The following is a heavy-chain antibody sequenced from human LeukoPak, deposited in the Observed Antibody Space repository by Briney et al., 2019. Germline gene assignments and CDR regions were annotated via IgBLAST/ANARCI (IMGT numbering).Heavy chain of an antibody. J-gene: IGHJ4*02. D-gene: IGHD3-10*01. CDR1: GGSVRRSSYY. CDR2: IYYGGST. V-gene: IGHV4-39*01. Sequence: PSETLSLTCTVSGGSVRRSSYYWGWVRQPPGKGPEWIGNIYYGGSTYYNASLKSRVTISVDTSKNQFSLKLSSVTAADTAVYYCASTAYYYGSGFDYWGQGTLVTVSS. CDR3: ASTAYYYGSGFDY.